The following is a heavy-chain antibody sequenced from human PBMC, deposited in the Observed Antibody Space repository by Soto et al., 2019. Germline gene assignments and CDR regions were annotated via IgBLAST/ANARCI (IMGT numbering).Heavy chain of an antibody. D-gene: IGHD3-10*02. CDR3: ACSREAKPLDAFDI. J-gene: IGHJ3*02. CDR1: GGSISSYY. V-gene: IGHV4-59*01. CDR2: IYYSGST. Sequence: SETPSLTCTVSGGSISSYYWSWIRRPPGKGLEWIGYIYYSGSTNYNPSLKSRVTISVDTSKNQFSLKLSSVTAADTAVYYCACSREAKPLDAFDICGQGTMVTVSS.